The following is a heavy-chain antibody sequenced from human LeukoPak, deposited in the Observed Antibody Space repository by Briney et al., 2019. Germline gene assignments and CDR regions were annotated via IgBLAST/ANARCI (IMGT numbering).Heavy chain of an antibody. D-gene: IGHD6-6*01. CDR2: IYHSGSA. CDR1: GGSISSGGYY. CDR3: ARGNPLVIRSIAWWFDP. V-gene: IGHV4-30-2*05. J-gene: IGHJ5*02. Sequence: SQTLSLTCTVSGGSISSGGYYWSWIRQPPGKGLEWIGYIYHSGSAYYNPSLKSRVTISVDTSKNQFSLKLSSVTAADTAVYYCARGNPLVIRSIAWWFDPWGQGTLVTVSS.